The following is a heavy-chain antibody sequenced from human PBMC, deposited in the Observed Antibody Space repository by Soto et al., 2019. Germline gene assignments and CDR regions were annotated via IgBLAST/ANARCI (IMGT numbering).Heavy chain of an antibody. D-gene: IGHD2-2*01. Sequence: GASVNVSCKSFGYGFMKYGINCLRKATRQGLEWVGWISPYSGYTHSAQKFHGRLTLTTDTAASTAYMELRILRSADTALYYCAREASVLIPAAQPSRFDSWGQGTLVTVSS. J-gene: IGHJ4*02. CDR1: GYGFMKYG. CDR2: ISPYSGYT. V-gene: IGHV1-18*01. CDR3: AREASVLIPAAQPSRFDS.